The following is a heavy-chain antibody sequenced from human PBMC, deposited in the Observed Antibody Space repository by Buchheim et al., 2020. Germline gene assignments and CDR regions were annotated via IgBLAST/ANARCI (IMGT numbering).Heavy chain of an antibody. CDR3: AKGYAP. CDR2: ISVSGST. V-gene: IGHV3-23*01. CDR1: GFTFSTYA. J-gene: IGHJ5*02. D-gene: IGHD2-8*01. Sequence: EVQLLESGGGLVQPGGSLRLSCAASGFTFSTYAMTWVRQAPGKGLEWVSTISVSGSTYYADYVKGRFTISRDNSKNTLYLQMNSLRTEDTAVYYCAKGYAPWGQGTL.